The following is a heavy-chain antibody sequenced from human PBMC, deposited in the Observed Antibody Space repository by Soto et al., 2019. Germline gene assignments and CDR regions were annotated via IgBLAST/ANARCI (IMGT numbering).Heavy chain of an antibody. J-gene: IGHJ6*02. Sequence: EVQLVESGGGLVQPGGSLRLSCAASGFTFSSYEMTWVRQAPGKGLEWVSYISSSGSTIYYADSVKGRFTISRDNAKNSLYLQMNSLRAADTAVYYCPSIAAASYYGMDVWGQGTTVTVSS. V-gene: IGHV3-48*03. CDR3: PSIAAASYYGMDV. CDR1: GFTFSSYE. CDR2: ISSSGSTI. D-gene: IGHD6-13*01.